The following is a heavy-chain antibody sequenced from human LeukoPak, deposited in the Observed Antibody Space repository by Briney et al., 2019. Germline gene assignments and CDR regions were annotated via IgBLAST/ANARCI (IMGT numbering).Heavy chain of an antibody. J-gene: IGHJ4*02. CDR1: GYTFNTYG. V-gene: IGHV1-18*01. CDR3: ARDDSSLSDY. D-gene: IGHD6-13*01. Sequence: ASVKVSCKASGYTFNTYGISWVRQAPGQGLEWVGWISGDTGNTNYAQKLQGRVTMTTDTSTSTAYMELRSLRSDDTAVYYCARDDSSLSDYWGQGTLVTVSS. CDR2: ISGDTGNT.